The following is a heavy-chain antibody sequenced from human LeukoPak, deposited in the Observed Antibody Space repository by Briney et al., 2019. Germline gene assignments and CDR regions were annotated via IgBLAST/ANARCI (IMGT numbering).Heavy chain of an antibody. Sequence: PSETLSLTCTVSGGSISSFYWSWIWHRQDRGLEWNWYISHSGTTNYNPSPKSRVTISVDTSMNQFSLKLSSVTAADTAVYYCARSNSESYYRGYYFDYWGQGTLVTVSP. J-gene: IGHJ4*02. V-gene: IGHV4-59*01. D-gene: IGHD1-26*01. CDR3: ARSNSESYYRGYYFDY. CDR2: ISHSGTT. CDR1: GGSISSFY.